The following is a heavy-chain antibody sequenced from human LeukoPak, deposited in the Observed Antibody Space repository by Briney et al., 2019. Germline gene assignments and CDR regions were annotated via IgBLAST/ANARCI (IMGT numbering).Heavy chain of an antibody. CDR1: GGSISSSTYY. V-gene: IGHV4-39*01. J-gene: IGHJ4*02. CDR3: ARLGGWHAPPGY. CDR2: IHYSGST. Sequence: PSETLSLTCTVSGGSISSSTYYWGSTRHPPGKGLEWIRTIHYSGSTHYIPSLNTRVTISVDTSKNQFSLKLSSVTTADTSLYYCARLGGWHAPPGYWGRGTLVTVSS. D-gene: IGHD2-2*01.